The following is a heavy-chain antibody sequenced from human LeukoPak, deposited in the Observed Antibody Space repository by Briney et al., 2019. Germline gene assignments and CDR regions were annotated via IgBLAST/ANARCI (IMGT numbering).Heavy chain of an antibody. J-gene: IGHJ4*02. V-gene: IGHV4-4*02. CDR3: AREGGFFRPLDY. D-gene: IGHD3-3*01. CDR1: GGSVTTTNW. Sequence: SETLSLTCGVSGGSVTTTNWWTWVRQPPGKGLEWIGEVHLDGRTNYNPSLESRLTISVDLSKNHISLKLTSVTAADTAVYYCAREGGFFRPLDYSGQGTLVTVS. CDR2: VHLDGRT.